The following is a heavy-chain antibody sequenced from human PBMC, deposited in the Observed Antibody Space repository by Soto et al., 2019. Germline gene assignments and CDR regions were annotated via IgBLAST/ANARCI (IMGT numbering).Heavy chain of an antibody. CDR3: ASAHYYDSSGYYSGYFQH. Sequence: GGSLRLSCAASGFTFSSYAMSWVRQAPGKGLEWVSAISGSGGSTYYADSVKGRFTISRDNSKNTLYLQMNSLRAEDTAVYYCASAHYYDSSGYYSGYFQHWGQGTLVTVSS. J-gene: IGHJ1*01. D-gene: IGHD3-22*01. CDR1: GFTFSSYA. CDR2: ISGSGGST. V-gene: IGHV3-23*01.